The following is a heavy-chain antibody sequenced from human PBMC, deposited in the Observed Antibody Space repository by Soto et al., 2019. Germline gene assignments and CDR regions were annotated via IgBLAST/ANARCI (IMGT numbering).Heavy chain of an antibody. V-gene: IGHV1-69*02. CDR3: ARDPDYGEAY. J-gene: IGHJ4*02. D-gene: IGHD4-17*01. CDR1: GGTFSSYT. CDR2: IIPIIGIA. Sequence: QVQLVQSGAEVKKPGSSVKVSCKASGGTFSSYTISWVRQAPGQGLEWMGRIIPIIGIANYAQKFQRRVTITADKSTSTAHMEPSSLRSEDTAADYCARDPDYGEAYWGQGTLVTVSS.